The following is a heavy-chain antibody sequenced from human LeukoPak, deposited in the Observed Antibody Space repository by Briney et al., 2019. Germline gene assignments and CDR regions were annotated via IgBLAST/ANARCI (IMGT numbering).Heavy chain of an antibody. D-gene: IGHD4-17*01. Sequence: GGSLRLSCAASGFTFSSYWMSWVRQAPGKGLEWVANIKQDGSEKYYVDSVKGRFTISRDNAKNSLYLQMNSLRAEDTAVYYCARASCGDADDYYYYYGMDVWGQGTTVTVSS. CDR2: IKQDGSEK. CDR1: GFTFSSYW. V-gene: IGHV3-7*01. J-gene: IGHJ6*02. CDR3: ARASCGDADDYYYYYGMDV.